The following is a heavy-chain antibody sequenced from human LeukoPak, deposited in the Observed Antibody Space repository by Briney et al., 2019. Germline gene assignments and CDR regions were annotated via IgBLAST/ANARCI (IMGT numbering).Heavy chain of an antibody. CDR2: ISAYNGNT. V-gene: IGHV1-18*01. CDR1: RYTFTSYG. D-gene: IGHD5-18*01. Sequence: ASVKVSCKASRYTFTSYGISGVQQAPGQGGKWMGWISAYNGNTNYAQKLQGRVTMTADTSTSTAYMELRSLRSDDTAVYYCARKNYGYSYLTYDYCGQGTLVTVSS. CDR3: ARKNYGYSYLTYDY. J-gene: IGHJ4*02.